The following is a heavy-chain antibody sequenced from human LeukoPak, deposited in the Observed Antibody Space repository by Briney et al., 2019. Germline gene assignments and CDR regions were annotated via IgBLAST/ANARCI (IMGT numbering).Heavy chain of an antibody. J-gene: IGHJ4*02. CDR3: ARTKRTSHYYFDY. CDR1: GGSITGYY. CDR2: IYPNGGT. D-gene: IGHD2-2*01. Sequence: SETLSLTCSVSGGSITGYYWSWIRQPAGKGLELIGRIYPNGGTNYNPSLKSRATMSVDTSKNQFSLKLTSVTAADTAMYYCARTKRTSHYYFDYWGQGTLATVSS. V-gene: IGHV4-4*07.